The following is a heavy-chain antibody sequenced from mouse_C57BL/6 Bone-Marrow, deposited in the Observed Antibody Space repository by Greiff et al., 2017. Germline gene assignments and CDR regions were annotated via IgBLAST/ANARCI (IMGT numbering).Heavy chain of an antibody. V-gene: IGHV1-22*01. Sequence: EVKLQESGPELVKPGASVKMSCKASGYTFTDYNMHWVKQSHGKSLEWIGYINPNNGGTSYNQKFKGKATLTVNKSSSTAYMELRSLTSDDSAVYYCARPLSSLLAYWGQGTLVTVSA. CDR1: GYTFTDYN. CDR2: INPNNGGT. D-gene: IGHD6-1*01. J-gene: IGHJ3*01. CDR3: ARPLSSLLAY.